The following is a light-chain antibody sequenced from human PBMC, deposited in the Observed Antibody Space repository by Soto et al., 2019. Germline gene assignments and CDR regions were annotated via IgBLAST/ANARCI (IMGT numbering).Light chain of an antibody. Sequence: SVLTQPASVSGSPGQSITISCTGTSSDVGSYNLVSWYQQHPGKAPKLMIYEGNKRPSGVSNRFSGSKSGNTASLTISRLQAEDEADYYCCSYAGSSTYVFGTGTKVTVL. V-gene: IGLV2-23*01. CDR3: CSYAGSSTYV. J-gene: IGLJ1*01. CDR2: EGN. CDR1: SSDVGSYNL.